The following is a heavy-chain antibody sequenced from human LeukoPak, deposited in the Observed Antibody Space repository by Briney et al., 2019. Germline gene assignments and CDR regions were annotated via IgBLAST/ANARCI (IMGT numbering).Heavy chain of an antibody. CDR3: ARGHSSGYYYVDW. Sequence: GGSLRLSCAASGFTFSSYSMNWVRQAPGKGLEWVSYISSSSSTIYYADSVKGRFTISRDNAKNSLYLQMNSLRAEDTAVYYCARGHSSGYYYVDWWGQGTLVTVSS. V-gene: IGHV3-48*04. CDR2: ISSSSSTI. J-gene: IGHJ4*02. CDR1: GFTFSSYS. D-gene: IGHD3-22*01.